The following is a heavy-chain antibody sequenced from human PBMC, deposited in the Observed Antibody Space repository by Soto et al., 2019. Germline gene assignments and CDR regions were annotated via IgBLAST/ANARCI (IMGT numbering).Heavy chain of an antibody. V-gene: IGHV3-30-3*02. CDR3: AKRSGYSHYYYYGMDV. CDR2: ISYDGSNK. D-gene: IGHD3-3*01. Sequence: GGSLRLSCADSGFTFSSYAMHWVRQAPGKGLEWVAVISYDGSNKYYADSVKGRFTISRDNSKNTLYLQMNSLRAEDTAVYYCAKRSGYSHYYYYGMDVWGQGTTVTVSS. CDR1: GFTFSSYA. J-gene: IGHJ6*02.